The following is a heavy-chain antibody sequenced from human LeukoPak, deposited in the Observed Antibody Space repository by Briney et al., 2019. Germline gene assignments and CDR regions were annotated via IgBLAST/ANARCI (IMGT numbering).Heavy chain of an antibody. CDR2: ISAYSADT. Sequence: VASVKVSCKASGFTFSTYGITWVRQAPGQGLEWLGYISAYSADTNYAQKLQGRVTMTTDTSTTTAYLEMRSLRSDDTAVYYCARDIPESSGYDIWGQGTQVTVSS. CDR3: ARDIPESSGYDI. V-gene: IGHV1-18*01. J-gene: IGHJ4*02. CDR1: GFTFSTYG. D-gene: IGHD5-12*01.